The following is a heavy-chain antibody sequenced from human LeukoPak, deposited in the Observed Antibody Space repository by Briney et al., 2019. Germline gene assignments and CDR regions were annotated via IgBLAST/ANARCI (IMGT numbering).Heavy chain of an antibody. V-gene: IGHV3-21*01. CDR1: GFTFSSYS. CDR3: ARAPDTAMVTPIDY. Sequence: SGGSLRLSCAASGFTFSSYSMNWVRQAPGKGLEWVSSISSSSSYIYYADSVKGRFTISRDNAKNSLYLQMNSLRAEDTAVYYCARAPDTAMVTPIDYWGQGTLVTVSS. J-gene: IGHJ4*02. CDR2: ISSSSSYI. D-gene: IGHD5-18*01.